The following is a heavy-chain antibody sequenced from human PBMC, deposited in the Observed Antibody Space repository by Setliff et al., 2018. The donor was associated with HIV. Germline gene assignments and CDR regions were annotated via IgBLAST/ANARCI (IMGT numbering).Heavy chain of an antibody. CDR1: GLTFSNFR. J-gene: IGHJ4*02. D-gene: IGHD2-2*01. CDR3: ASHFGYCSSTSCEGY. Sequence: GGSLRLSCAASGLTFSNFRMTWVRQAPGKRPEWVANIKQDGSEKYYVDSVKGRFTISRDNAKNSLYLQMNSLRAEDTAVYYCASHFGYCSSTSCEGYWGQGALVTVSS. V-gene: IGHV3-7*03. CDR2: IKQDGSEK.